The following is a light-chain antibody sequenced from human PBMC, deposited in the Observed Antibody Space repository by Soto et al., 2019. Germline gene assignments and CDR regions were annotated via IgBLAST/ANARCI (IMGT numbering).Light chain of an antibody. V-gene: IGLV1-51*01. CDR3: GTWDSSLSAL. CDR2: DNN. J-gene: IGLJ2*01. CDR1: SSNIGNNY. Sequence: QSVLTQPPSVSAAPGQKVTISCSGSSSNIGNNYVSWYQQLPGTAPKLLIYDNNKRPSGIPDRFSGSKSGTSATLGITGLQTGDEAVYYCGTWDSSLSALFGGGTKVTVL.